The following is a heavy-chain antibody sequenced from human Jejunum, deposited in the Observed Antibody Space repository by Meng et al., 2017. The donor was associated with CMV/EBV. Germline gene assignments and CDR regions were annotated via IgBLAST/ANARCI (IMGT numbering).Heavy chain of an antibody. CDR3: VSLVTLRQGVAY. Sequence: SESTFNGCCGPWVRRAPGQGLEWLGWVNSGSGGTSCAEKFQSRITITKDTSISTTYMELSGLGFDDTAMYYCVSLVTLRQGVAYWGQGTLVTVSS. CDR2: VNSGSGGT. CDR1: ESTFNGCC. V-gene: IGHV1-2*02. J-gene: IGHJ4*02. D-gene: IGHD2-21*02.